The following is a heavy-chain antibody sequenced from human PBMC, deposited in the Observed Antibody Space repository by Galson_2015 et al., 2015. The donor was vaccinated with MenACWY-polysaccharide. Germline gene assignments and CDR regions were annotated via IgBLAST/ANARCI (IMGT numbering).Heavy chain of an antibody. Sequence: SVKVSCKASGYTFTSFDINWVRQAPGQGLEWMGWMNPNSHNTGSAQKSQGRVTMTSDTSINTAYMELTSLRSDDTAVYYCARAVGDLDYWGQGTLVTVSS. J-gene: IGHJ4*02. CDR2: MNPNSHNT. CDR3: ARAVGDLDY. V-gene: IGHV1-8*01. CDR1: GYTFTSFD. D-gene: IGHD2-21*02.